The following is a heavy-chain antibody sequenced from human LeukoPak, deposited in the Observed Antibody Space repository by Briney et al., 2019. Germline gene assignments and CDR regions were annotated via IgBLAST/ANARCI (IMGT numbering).Heavy chain of an antibody. D-gene: IGHD6-13*01. V-gene: IGHV3-74*01. J-gene: IGHJ4*02. CDR1: GFTFSSYW. Sequence: GGSLRLSCAASGFTFSSYWMHWVRQAPGKGLVWVSRINSDGSSTYYADSVKGRFTISRDNARNTLYLQMNSLRAEDTAVYCCARETKSSSWYYFDYWGQGTLVTVSS. CDR3: ARETKSSSWYYFDY. CDR2: INSDGSST.